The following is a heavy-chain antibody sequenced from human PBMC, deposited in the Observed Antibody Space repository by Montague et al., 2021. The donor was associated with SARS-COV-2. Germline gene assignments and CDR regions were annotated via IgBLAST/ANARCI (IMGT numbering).Heavy chain of an antibody. CDR3: AYHGVAYFYYGMDV. V-gene: IGHV2-5*02. Sequence: PALVKPTQTLTLTCTFSGFSLSTSGVGVGWIRQPPGKALEWLALIYWDDDKRYSPSLKSRLTITKDTSKNQVVLTVTNMDPVDTATYYCAYHGVAYFYYGMDVWGQGTTVTVSS. CDR2: IYWDDDK. J-gene: IGHJ6*02. CDR1: GFSLSTSGVG. D-gene: IGHD4-17*01.